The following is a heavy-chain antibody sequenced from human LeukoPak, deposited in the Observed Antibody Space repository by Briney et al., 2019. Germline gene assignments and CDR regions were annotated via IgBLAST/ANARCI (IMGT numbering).Heavy chain of an antibody. V-gene: IGHV1-69*04. D-gene: IGHD7-27*01. CDR1: GGTFSSYA. CDR2: IIPIFGIA. CDR3: ARGTPPSRTGDGSWFDP. Sequence: ASVKVSCKASGGTFSSYAISWVRQAPGQGLEWMGRIIPIFGIANYAQKFQGRVTITADKSTSTAYMELSSLRSEDTAVYYCARGTPPSRTGDGSWFDPWGRGTLVTVSS. J-gene: IGHJ5*02.